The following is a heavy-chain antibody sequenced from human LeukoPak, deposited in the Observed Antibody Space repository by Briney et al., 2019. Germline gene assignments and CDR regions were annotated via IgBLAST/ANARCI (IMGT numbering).Heavy chain of an antibody. Sequence: ASAKVSCKASGGTFSSFAISWVRQAPGQGLEWMGGIIPIFGTANYAQKFQGRVTITADESTSTAYMELSSLRSEDTAVYYCARDGVQNGYNDFDYWGQGTLVTVSS. D-gene: IGHD5-24*01. CDR1: GGTFSSFA. J-gene: IGHJ4*02. V-gene: IGHV1-69*13. CDR3: ARDGVQNGYNDFDY. CDR2: IIPIFGTA.